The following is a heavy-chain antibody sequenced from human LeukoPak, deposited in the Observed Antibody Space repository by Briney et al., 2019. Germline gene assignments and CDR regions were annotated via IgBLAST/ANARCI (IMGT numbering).Heavy chain of an antibody. CDR1: GFTFSIYS. Sequence: GGSLRLSRAASGFTFSIYSMNWVRQAPGKGLEWVSYISSSSSTLYYAGSVKGRFTISRDTARNSLYLQMNSLRDDDTAVYYCARDGYGDYAVDYWGQGTLVTVSS. CDR2: ISSSSSTL. J-gene: IGHJ4*02. V-gene: IGHV3-48*02. CDR3: ARDGYGDYAVDY. D-gene: IGHD4-17*01.